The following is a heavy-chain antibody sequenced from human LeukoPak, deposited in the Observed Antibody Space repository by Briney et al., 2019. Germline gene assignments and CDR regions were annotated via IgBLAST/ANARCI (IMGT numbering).Heavy chain of an antibody. CDR1: GGSFSGYY. Sequence: SETLSLTCAVYGGSFSGYYWSWIRQPPGKGLEWIGEINHSGSTNYNPSLKSRVTISVDTSKNQFSLKLSSVTAADTAVYYCARGRSSGYFDYWGQGTLVTVSS. CDR2: INHSGST. CDR3: ARGRSSGYFDY. D-gene: IGHD6-19*01. V-gene: IGHV4-34*01. J-gene: IGHJ4*02.